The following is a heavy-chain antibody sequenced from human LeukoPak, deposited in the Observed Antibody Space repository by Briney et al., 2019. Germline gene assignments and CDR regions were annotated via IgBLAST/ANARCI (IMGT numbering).Heavy chain of an antibody. Sequence: ASVKVSCKASGYTFTSYGISWVRQAPGQGLEWMGWISAYNGNTNYAQKLQGRVTMTTDTSTSTAYMELRSLRSDDTAVYYCARFGSVVVPTQGWFDPWGQGTLATVSS. CDR3: ARFGSVVVPTQGWFDP. CDR1: GYTFTSYG. D-gene: IGHD2-2*01. V-gene: IGHV1-18*04. CDR2: ISAYNGNT. J-gene: IGHJ5*02.